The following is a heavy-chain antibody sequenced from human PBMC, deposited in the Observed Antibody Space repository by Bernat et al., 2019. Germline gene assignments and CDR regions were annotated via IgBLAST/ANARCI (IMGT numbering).Heavy chain of an antibody. V-gene: IGHV3-11*06. Sequence: QVQLVESGGGLVKPGGSLRLSCAASRFTFSDYYMSWIRQAPGKGLEWVSYISSSSSYTNYADSVKGRFTISRDNAKNSLYLQMNSLRAEDTAVYYCARTDSKYGDYPSDAFDIWGQGTMVTVSS. D-gene: IGHD4-17*01. CDR1: RFTFSDYY. J-gene: IGHJ3*02. CDR3: ARTDSKYGDYPSDAFDI. CDR2: ISSSSSYT.